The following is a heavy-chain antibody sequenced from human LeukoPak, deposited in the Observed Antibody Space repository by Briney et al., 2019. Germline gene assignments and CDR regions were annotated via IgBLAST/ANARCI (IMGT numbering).Heavy chain of an antibody. D-gene: IGHD3-22*01. V-gene: IGHV3-74*01. Sequence: GGSLRLSCAVSGLTFSNYWMHWVRQAPGKGLVWVSRISNDGTSTSYADSVKGRFTISRDNAKNTVDLQMNSLRAEDTAVYYCARGASSAYYVDYWGQGTLVSVSS. CDR2: ISNDGTST. J-gene: IGHJ4*02. CDR3: ARGASSAYYVDY. CDR1: GLTFSNYW.